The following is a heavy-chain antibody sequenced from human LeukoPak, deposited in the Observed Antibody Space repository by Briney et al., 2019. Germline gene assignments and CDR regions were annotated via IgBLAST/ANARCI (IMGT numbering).Heavy chain of an antibody. V-gene: IGHV3-74*01. J-gene: IGHJ6*03. CDR3: ARVQLVDYYYYSYMDV. Sequence: PGGSLRLSCAASGFTFSHYWMQWVRQAPGKGLVWVSRINNDGSGTTYADSVKGRFTISRDNAKNSLYLQMNSLRAEDTALYYCARVQLVDYYYYSYMDVWGKGTTVTVSS. CDR2: INNDGSGT. D-gene: IGHD6-6*01. CDR1: GFTFSHYW.